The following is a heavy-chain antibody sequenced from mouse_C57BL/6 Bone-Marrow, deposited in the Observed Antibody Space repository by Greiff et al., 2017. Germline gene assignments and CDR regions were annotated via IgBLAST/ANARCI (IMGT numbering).Heavy chain of an antibody. CDR3: ARHDPFDY. Sequence: EVPVVESGGGLVKPGGSLKLSCAASGFTFSSYTMSWVRQTPEKRLEWVATISGGGGNTYYPDSVKGRFTISRDKTKNTLYRQMSSLRSEDTALYYCARHDPFDYWGQGTTLTVSS. CDR1: GFTFSSYT. CDR2: ISGGGGNT. J-gene: IGHJ2*01. V-gene: IGHV5-9*01.